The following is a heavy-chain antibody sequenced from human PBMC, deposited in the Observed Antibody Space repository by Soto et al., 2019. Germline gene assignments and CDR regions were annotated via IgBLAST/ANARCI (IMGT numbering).Heavy chain of an antibody. CDR3: VRGNSGWSPYRSRLFHFYYMDV. CDR2: ISDSGNT. CDR1: GGSISSYY. D-gene: IGHD6-19*01. J-gene: IGHJ6*03. Sequence: SETLSLTCTVSGGSISSYYWTWIRQPPGKGLEWLGYISDSGNTNYNPSLKSRVDMSIDTSKRQLSLNLWSLTAADTAVYYCVRGNSGWSPYRSRLFHFYYMDVWGKGTTVTVSS. V-gene: IGHV4-59*08.